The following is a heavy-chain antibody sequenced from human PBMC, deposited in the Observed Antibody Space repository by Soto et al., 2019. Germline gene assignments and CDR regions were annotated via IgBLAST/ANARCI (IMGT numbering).Heavy chain of an antibody. V-gene: IGHV3-11*06. CDR2: ISLSSGHI. J-gene: IGHJ6*02. CDR3: ARERRSSPGEIPAALWRGNYFYYYGMDV. D-gene: IGHD2-15*01. Sequence: QVLLVESGGGLVKPGGSLRLSCAASGFTFSDFYMSWIRQAPGKGLEWLSYISLSSGHIDYADSVKGRFTISRDNARQAVYLQINSLRAEDTAVYFCARERRSSPGEIPAALWRGNYFYYYGMDVWGQGTTVTVSS. CDR1: GFTFSDFY.